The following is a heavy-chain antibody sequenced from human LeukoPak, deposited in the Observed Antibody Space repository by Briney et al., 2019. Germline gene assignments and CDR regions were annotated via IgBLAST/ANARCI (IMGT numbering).Heavy chain of an antibody. Sequence: PGGSLRLSCAASGFTFSSYAMSWVRQAPGKGLEWVSAISGSGGSTYYADSVKGRFTISRDNSKNTLYLQMNSLRAEDTAVYYCAKSATNCSSTSCYFALFNYWGQGTLVTVSS. CDR2: ISGSGGST. J-gene: IGHJ4*02. CDR1: GFTFSSYA. D-gene: IGHD2-2*01. CDR3: AKSATNCSSTSCYFALFNY. V-gene: IGHV3-23*01.